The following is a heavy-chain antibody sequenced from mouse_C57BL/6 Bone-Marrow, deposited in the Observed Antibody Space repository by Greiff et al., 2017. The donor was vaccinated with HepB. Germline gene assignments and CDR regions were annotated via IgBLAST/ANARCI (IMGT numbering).Heavy chain of an antibody. CDR2: IYPGDGDT. Sequence: QVQLQQSGPELVKPGASVKISCKASGYAFSSSWMNWVKQRPGKGLEWIGRIYPGDGDTNYNGKFKGTATLTADKSSSTAYMQLSSLTSEDSAVYFCARPLYYGSSYLYYYAMDYWGQGTSVTVSS. J-gene: IGHJ4*01. V-gene: IGHV1-82*01. D-gene: IGHD1-1*01. CDR1: GYAFSSSW. CDR3: ARPLYYGSSYLYYYAMDY.